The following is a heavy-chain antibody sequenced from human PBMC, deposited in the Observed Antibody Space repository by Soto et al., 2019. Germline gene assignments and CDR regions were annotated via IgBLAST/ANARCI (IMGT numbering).Heavy chain of an antibody. V-gene: IGHV4-30-4*01. J-gene: IGHJ4*02. CDR2: IYYSGST. Sequence: PSETLSLTCTVSGGSISSGDYYWSWIRQPPGKGLEWIGYIYYSGSTYYNPSLKSRVTISVDTSKNQFSLKLSSVTAADTAVYYCARHVTGYCSGGACPYYFDYWGPGTLVTVSS. CDR1: GGSISSGDYY. CDR3: ARHVTGYCSGGACPYYFDY. D-gene: IGHD2-15*01.